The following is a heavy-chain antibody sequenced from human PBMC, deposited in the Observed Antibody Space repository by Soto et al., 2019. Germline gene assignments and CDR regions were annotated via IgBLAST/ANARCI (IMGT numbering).Heavy chain of an antibody. CDR3: PRDPKTSGGQHWAFNYFDS. CDR2: ISYDGTNK. J-gene: IGHJ4*02. CDR1: GFSFSISP. D-gene: IGHD7-27*01. Sequence: GGSLRLSCAASGFSFSISPMHWVRQAPGKGPEWVALISYDGTNKFYADSVKGRFTISRDNSKSTLYLQVDSLRPEDAAVYSCPRDPKTSGGQHWAFNYFDSWGQGTLVTVSS. V-gene: IGHV3-30-3*01.